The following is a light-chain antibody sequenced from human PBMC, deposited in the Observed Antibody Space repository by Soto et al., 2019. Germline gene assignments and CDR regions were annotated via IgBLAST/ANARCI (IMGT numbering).Light chain of an antibody. CDR2: AAS. Sequence: DIQMTQSPSSLSAYVGDRVTITCRASQSIRNYLNWYQQKPGKAPKLLIYAASSLQSGVPSRFSGSGSGTDFTLTFSSLQPEDFATYYCQQSYSAPYTFGQGTQLEIK. V-gene: IGKV1-39*01. CDR1: QSIRNY. CDR3: QQSYSAPYT. J-gene: IGKJ2*01.